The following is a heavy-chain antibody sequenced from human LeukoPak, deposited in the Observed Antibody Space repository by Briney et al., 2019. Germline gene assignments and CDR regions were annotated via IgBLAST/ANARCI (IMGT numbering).Heavy chain of an antibody. CDR1: GYTFTSYG. D-gene: IGHD3-3*01. J-gene: IGHJ6*02. V-gene: IGHV1-69*13. CDR3: AGTVLRFLEWLHRSRDYYYGMDV. Sequence: SVKVSCKASGYTFTSYGISWVRQAPGQGLEWMGGIIPIFGTANYAQKFQGRVTITADESTSTAYMELSSLRSEDTAVYYCAGTVLRFLEWLHRSRDYYYGMDVWGQGTTVTVSS. CDR2: IIPIFGTA.